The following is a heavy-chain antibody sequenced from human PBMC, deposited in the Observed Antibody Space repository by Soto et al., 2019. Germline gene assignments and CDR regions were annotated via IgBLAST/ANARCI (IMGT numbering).Heavy chain of an antibody. V-gene: IGHV3-33*01. CDR3: ARDLNLPYYEILTGPDV. CDR2: IWSDGDNR. CDR1: GFTFSDYA. D-gene: IGHD3-9*01. Sequence: QVELVESGGGVVQPGRSLRLSCAASGFTFSDYAMHWVRQAPGKGLEWVALIWSDGDNRYYADSVKGRFTISRDNSKNTLYVQMNSLKAEDTAVYYCARDLNLPYYEILTGPDVWGQGTTVTVSS. J-gene: IGHJ6*02.